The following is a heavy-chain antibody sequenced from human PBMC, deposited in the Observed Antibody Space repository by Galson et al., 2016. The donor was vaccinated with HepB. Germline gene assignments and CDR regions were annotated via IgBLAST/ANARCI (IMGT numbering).Heavy chain of an antibody. CDR1: GFTFSSYW. Sequence: SLRLSCAASGFTFSSYWMHWVRQAPGKGLVWVSRINSDGSSTSYADSVKGRFTISRDNAKNTLYLQMNSLRAEDTAVYYCARGLEKGGSFWSGYRENWFDPWGQGTLVTVSS. CDR3: ARGLEKGGSFWSGYRENWFDP. D-gene: IGHD3-3*01. CDR2: INSDGSST. J-gene: IGHJ5*02. V-gene: IGHV3-74*01.